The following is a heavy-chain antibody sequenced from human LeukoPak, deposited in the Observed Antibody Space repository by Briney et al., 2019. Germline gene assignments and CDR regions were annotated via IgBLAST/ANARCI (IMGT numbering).Heavy chain of an antibody. J-gene: IGHJ6*02. CDR1: GYTFTRYA. V-gene: IGHV1-3*01. D-gene: IGHD3-9*01. CDR2: INAGNGNT. Sequence: ASVKISCKASGYTFTRYAVHWVRQAPGQRLEWMGWINAGNGNTKYSQKFQGRVTITRDTSASTAYMELSSLRSEDTAVYYCARDWLPTHYGMDVWGQGTTVTVSS. CDR3: ARDWLPTHYGMDV.